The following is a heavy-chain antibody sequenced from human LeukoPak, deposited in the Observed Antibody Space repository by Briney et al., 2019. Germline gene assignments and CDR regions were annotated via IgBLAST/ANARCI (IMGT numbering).Heavy chain of an antibody. CDR2: TYYRSTWNS. D-gene: IGHD6-13*01. V-gene: IGHV6-1*01. CDR1: GDSVSSNSAA. J-gene: IGHJ4*02. CDR3: ARDRKSGSSWQSFDY. Sequence: SQTLSLTCASSGDSVSSNSAAWNWIRQSPSRGLEWLGRTYYRSTWNSDYAVSVKSRITINPDTSKNQFSLQLNSVTPEDTAVYYCARDRKSGSSWQSFDYWGQGTLVTVSS.